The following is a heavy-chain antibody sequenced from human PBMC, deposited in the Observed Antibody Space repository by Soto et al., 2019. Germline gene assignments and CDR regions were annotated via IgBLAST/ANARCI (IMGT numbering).Heavy chain of an antibody. J-gene: IGHJ4*02. Sequence: ASVKVSCKASGYTFTDYDLHWVRQAPGQRLEWMGWMNAGVGNTLYSQKFQGRITITRDTSASTAYMELNSLKSEDTAIYYCARDTGYGFGSLHYWGPGPLVTVS. D-gene: IGHD5-18*01. CDR2: MNAGVGNT. V-gene: IGHV1-3*01. CDR1: GYTFTDYD. CDR3: ARDTGYGFGSLHY.